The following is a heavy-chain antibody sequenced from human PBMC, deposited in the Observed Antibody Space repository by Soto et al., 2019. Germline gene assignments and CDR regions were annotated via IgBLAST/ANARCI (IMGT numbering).Heavy chain of an antibody. CDR3: ARVVAAGNFDY. CDR2: IGTAGDT. J-gene: IGHJ4*02. Sequence: GGSLRLSCAASGFTFSSYDMHWVRQATGKGLEWVSAIGTAGDTYYPGSVKGRFTISRENAKNSLYLQMNSLRAEDTAVYYCARVVAAGNFDYWGQGTLVTVSS. V-gene: IGHV3-13*01. CDR1: GFTFSSYD. D-gene: IGHD6-13*01.